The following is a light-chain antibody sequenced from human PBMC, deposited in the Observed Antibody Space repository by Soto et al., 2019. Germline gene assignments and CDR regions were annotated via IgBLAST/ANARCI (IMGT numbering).Light chain of an antibody. Sequence: EIVMTQSPASVSVSLGETVTLSCRASLSIGSNLVWYQQRPGQAPRLLIYDASTRANGIPARFSGSGSGTEFTLTISRLQSEDSAVYYWQQNNNWLLWTFGQGTKVDIK. CDR1: LSIGSN. J-gene: IGKJ1*01. V-gene: IGKV3-15*01. CDR3: QQNNNWLLWT. CDR2: DAS.